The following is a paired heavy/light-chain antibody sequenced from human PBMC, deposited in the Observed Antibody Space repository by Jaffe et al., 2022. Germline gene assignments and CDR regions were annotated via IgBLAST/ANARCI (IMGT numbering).Light chain of an antibody. V-gene: IGKV2-28*01. CDR2: LGS. Sequence: DIVMTQSPLSLPVTPGEPASISCRSSQSLLHSNGYNYLDWYLQKPGQSPQLLIFLGSNRASGVPDRFSGSGSGTDFTLKISRMEAEDVGVYYCMQALQIPRTFGQGTKVEIK. CDR1: QSLLHSNGYNY. J-gene: IGKJ1*01. CDR3: MQALQIPRT.
Heavy chain of an antibody. CDR3: SSQPGFGYTSSWVDC. CDR1: GLTFGDYA. D-gene: IGHD6-13*01. J-gene: IGHJ4*02. CDR2: ITTKAYGGTT. V-gene: IGHV3-49*03. Sequence: EVQLVESGGGLVQPGRSLRLSCTASGLTFGDYALTWLRQAPGKGLEWLGFITTKAYGGTTEYAASVKGRFTISRDDSKSIAYLQMNGLKTEDTAVYYCSSQPGFGYTSSWVDCWGQGTLVTVSS.